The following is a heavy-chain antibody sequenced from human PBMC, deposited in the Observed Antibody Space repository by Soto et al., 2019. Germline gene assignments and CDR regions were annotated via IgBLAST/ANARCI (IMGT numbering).Heavy chain of an antibody. CDR2: LTRGGTS. V-gene: IGHV3-23*01. J-gene: IGHJ4*02. D-gene: IGHD1-1*01. CDR1: GFTFSDYS. CDR3: TKRSTTVPTPGNYFDS. Sequence: GGSLRLSCAASGFTFSDYSMSWVRQTPERGLEWVSTLTRGGTSYYADSVQGRFTVSRDNSKNTVSLQMHSLRAEDTALYYFTKRSTTVPTPGNYFDSWGQGTLVTVSS.